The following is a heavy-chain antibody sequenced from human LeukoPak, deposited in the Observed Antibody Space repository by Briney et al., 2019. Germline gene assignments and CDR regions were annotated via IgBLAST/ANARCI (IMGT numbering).Heavy chain of an antibody. V-gene: IGHV3-30*03. J-gene: IGHJ4*02. CDR1: GFTFSSYG. D-gene: IGHD4-23*01. CDR2: ISYDGSNK. CDR3: TDAVAG. Sequence: GGSLRLSCAASGFTFSSYGMHWVRQAPGKGLEWVAVISYDGSNKYYADSVKGRFTISRDNSKNMLYLQMNSLRVEDTAVYYCTDAVAGWGQGTLVTVS.